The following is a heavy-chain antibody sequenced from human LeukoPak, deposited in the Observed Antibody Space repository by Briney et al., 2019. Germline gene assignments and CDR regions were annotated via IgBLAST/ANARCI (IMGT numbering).Heavy chain of an antibody. D-gene: IGHD1-26*01. Sequence: GGSLRLSCAASGFTFSSYWMHWLRQAPGKGLVWVSRINSDGSSTNYADSVKGRFTISRDNAKNTLYLQMNRLRVEDTAVYYCARVRSGSSAGNYGMDVWGQGTTVTVSS. CDR2: INSDGSST. CDR1: GFTFSSYW. V-gene: IGHV3-74*01. J-gene: IGHJ6*02. CDR3: ARVRSGSSAGNYGMDV.